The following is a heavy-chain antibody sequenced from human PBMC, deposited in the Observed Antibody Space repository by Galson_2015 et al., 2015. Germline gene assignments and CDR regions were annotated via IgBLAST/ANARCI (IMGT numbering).Heavy chain of an antibody. CDR2: IRFDGYNK. J-gene: IGHJ4*02. CDR3: ARSMTTVTYDFDY. D-gene: IGHD4-17*01. Sequence: SLRLSCAASGFTLSTYGMHWVRQAPGKGLEWVAVIRFDGYNKYYADSVKDRFTISRDNSKNTMYLQMNSLRVGDTAVYYCARSMTTVTYDFDYWGQGTLVTVSS. V-gene: IGHV3-33*01. CDR1: GFTLSTYG.